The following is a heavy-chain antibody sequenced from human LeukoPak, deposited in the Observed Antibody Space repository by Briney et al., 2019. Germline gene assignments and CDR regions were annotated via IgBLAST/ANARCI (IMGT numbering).Heavy chain of an antibody. CDR3: STLTSRGLSDS. V-gene: IGHV3-15*07. CDR2: IKSKADGETI. CDR1: GFTFTNAW. Sequence: GGALRLSCAASGFTFTNAWMNWVRQAPGKGLEWVGRIKSKADGETIDYAAPVKGRFTFSRDDSKNMLYLQMNSLKSEDTAVYYCSTLTSRGLSDSWGQGTLVTVSS. J-gene: IGHJ4*02. D-gene: IGHD1-20*01.